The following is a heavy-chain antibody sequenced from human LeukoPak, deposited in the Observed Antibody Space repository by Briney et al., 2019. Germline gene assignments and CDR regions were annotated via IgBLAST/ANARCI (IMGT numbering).Heavy chain of an antibody. CDR3: STLTSRGLSDS. V-gene: IGHV3-15*07. CDR2: IKSKADGETI. CDR1: GFTFTNAW. Sequence: GGALRLSCAASGFTFTNAWMNWVRQAPGKGLEWVGRIKSKADGETIDYAAPVKGRFTFSRDDSKNMLYLQMNSLKSEDTAVYYCSTLTSRGLSDSWGQGTLVTVSS. J-gene: IGHJ4*02. D-gene: IGHD1-20*01.